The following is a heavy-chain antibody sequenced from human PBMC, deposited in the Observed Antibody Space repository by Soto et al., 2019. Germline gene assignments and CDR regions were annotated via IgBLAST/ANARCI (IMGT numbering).Heavy chain of an antibody. V-gene: IGHV3-48*04. D-gene: IGHD3-9*01. J-gene: IGHJ4*02. Sequence: GGSPRLSCAASGFTFSSYSMVWFRQAPGKGLEWISYIFVDSSIIYYADSVKGRFTVSRDNAQNSLFLLMNSLRAEDSAIYYCARDRDWAFDFWGQGALVTVSS. CDR2: IFVDSSII. CDR1: GFTFSSYS. CDR3: ARDRDWAFDF.